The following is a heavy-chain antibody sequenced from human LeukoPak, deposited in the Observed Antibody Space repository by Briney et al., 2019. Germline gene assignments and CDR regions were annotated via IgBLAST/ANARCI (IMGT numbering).Heavy chain of an antibody. CDR2: IKQDGSEK. D-gene: IGHD5-24*01. J-gene: IGHJ4*02. CDR3: ARDQDGPGD. CDR1: GFTFSSYW. V-gene: IGHV3-7*01. Sequence: GGSLRLSCAASGFTFSSYWMSWVRQAPGKGLEWVANIKQDGSEKNYVDSVKGRFTVSRDNAKDSLYLQMNSLRVEDTAVYYCARDQDGPGDWGQGTLVTVSS.